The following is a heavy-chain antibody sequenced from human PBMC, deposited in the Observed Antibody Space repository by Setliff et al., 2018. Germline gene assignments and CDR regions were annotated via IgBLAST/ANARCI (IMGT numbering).Heavy chain of an antibody. CDR1: GFTFRKYW. D-gene: IGHD1-7*01. Sequence: GGSLRLSCGASGFTFRKYWMYWVRQVPGKGLVWVSTIYSGDRNTFYTDSVKGRFTIFRDGSKNTLFLQMTSLRAEDTAVYYCAKPQVELRWGFESWGQGTPVTVSS. J-gene: IGHJ4*02. V-gene: IGHV3-23*03. CDR3: AKPQVELRWGFES. CDR2: IYSGDRNT.